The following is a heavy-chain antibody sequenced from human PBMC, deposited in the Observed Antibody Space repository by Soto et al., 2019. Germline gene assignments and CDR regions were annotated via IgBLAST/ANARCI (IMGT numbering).Heavy chain of an antibody. Sequence: EVQLVESGGGLVQSGGSLRLSCAASGFTFSSYWMHWVRQAPGKGLVWVSRIKGDGISTNYADSVKGRFTISRDNAKDTVFLQMNGLSGYDTAVYYCARGAMGNYYNDYWGQGTLVTVSS. V-gene: IGHV3-74*01. D-gene: IGHD3-10*01. CDR2: IKGDGIST. J-gene: IGHJ4*02. CDR1: GFTFSSYW. CDR3: ARGAMGNYYNDY.